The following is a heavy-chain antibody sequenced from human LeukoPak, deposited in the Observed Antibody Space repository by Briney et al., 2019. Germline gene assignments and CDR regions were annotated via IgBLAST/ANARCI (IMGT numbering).Heavy chain of an antibody. CDR3: ATSGSGYWFDY. Sequence: GGSPRLSCAASGFTVSSNYMSWVRQAPGKGLEWVSVIYSGGSTYYADSVKGRFTISRDNSKNTLYLQMNSLRAEDTAVYYCATSGSGYWFDYWGQGTLVTDSS. CDR1: GFTVSSNY. V-gene: IGHV3-66*01. J-gene: IGHJ4*02. D-gene: IGHD3-22*01. CDR2: IYSGGST.